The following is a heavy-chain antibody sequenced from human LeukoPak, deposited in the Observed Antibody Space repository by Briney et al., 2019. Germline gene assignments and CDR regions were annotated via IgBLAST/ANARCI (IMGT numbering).Heavy chain of an antibody. V-gene: IGHV1-2*02. CDR2: INPNSGGT. J-gene: IGHJ3*02. Sequence: ASVKVSCKASGYTFTANYMHWVWQAPGQGLEWMGWINPNSGGTNYVQEFRGRVTMTRDTSISTAYMELSRLRSDDTAVYYCARDYSDSSGFGAFDIWGQGTMVTVSS. CDR3: ARDYSDSSGFGAFDI. D-gene: IGHD3-22*01. CDR1: GYTFTANY.